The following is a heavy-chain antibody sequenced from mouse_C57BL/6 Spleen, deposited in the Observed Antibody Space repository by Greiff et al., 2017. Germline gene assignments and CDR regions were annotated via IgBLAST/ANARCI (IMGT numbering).Heavy chain of an antibody. D-gene: IGHD2-1*01. CDR1: GYSITSGYY. CDR2: ISYDGSN. CDR3: AIEPSRPAVTWTPYAY. V-gene: IGHV3-6*01. J-gene: IGHJ3*01. Sequence: LEESGPGLVKPSQSLSLTCSVTGYSITSGYYWTWIRQFPGNKLEWMGYISYDGSNNYNPSLKNRISITRDTSKNQIFLKLNFVTTEDTATYYCAIEPSRPAVTWTPYAYWGQGTVVAVSA.